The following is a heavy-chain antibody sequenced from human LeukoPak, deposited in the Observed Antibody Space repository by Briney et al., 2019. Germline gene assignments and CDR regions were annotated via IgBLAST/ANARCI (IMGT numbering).Heavy chain of an antibody. Sequence: SETLSLTCTVSGGSISSYYWSWIRQPAGKGLEWIGRIYTSGSTNYNPSLKSRVTMSVDTSKNQFSLKLSSVTAADTAVYYCARVTTNGPLGNFDYWGQGTLVTVSS. D-gene: IGHD2-8*01. CDR1: GGSISSYY. J-gene: IGHJ4*02. CDR2: IYTSGST. V-gene: IGHV4-4*07. CDR3: ARVTTNGPLGNFDY.